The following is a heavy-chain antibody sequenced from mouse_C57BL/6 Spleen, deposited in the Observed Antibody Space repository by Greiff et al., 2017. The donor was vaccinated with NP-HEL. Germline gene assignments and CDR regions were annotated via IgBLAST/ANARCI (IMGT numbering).Heavy chain of an antibody. CDR3: AREGRLRGGGVDY. J-gene: IGHJ4*01. D-gene: IGHD2-4*01. Sequence: QVQLQQPGAELVRPGSSVKLSCKASGYTFTSYWMDWVKQRPGQGLEWIGNIYPSDSETHYNQKFKDKATLTVDKSSSTAYMQLSSLTSEDSAVYYCAREGRLRGGGVDYWGQGTSVTVSS. V-gene: IGHV1-61*01. CDR1: GYTFTSYW. CDR2: IYPSDSET.